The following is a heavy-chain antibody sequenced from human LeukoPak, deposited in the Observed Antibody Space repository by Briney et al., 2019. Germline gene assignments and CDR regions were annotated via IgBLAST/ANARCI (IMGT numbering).Heavy chain of an antibody. CDR3: ASQGGLDD. D-gene: IGHD2-15*01. J-gene: IGHJ4*02. V-gene: IGHV3-21*01. CDR2: ISSSSSDM. CDR1: GFSFRSHT. Sequence: GSLRLSCAASGFSFRSHTMNWVRQAPGKGLEWVSSISSSSSDMYYADSVKGRFTISRDNAKNSLYLEVNSLRAEDTAVYYCASQGGLDDWGQGTLVTVSS.